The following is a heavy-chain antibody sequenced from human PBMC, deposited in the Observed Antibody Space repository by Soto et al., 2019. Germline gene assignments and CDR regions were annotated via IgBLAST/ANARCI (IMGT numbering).Heavy chain of an antibody. Sequence: PGGSLPLSCAASGFTFSSYSMNWVRQAPGKGLEWVSYISSSSSTIYYADSVKGRFTISRDNAKNSLYLQMNSLRDEDTAVYYCARVVTSPACYYGMDVWGQGTTVTVSS. CDR3: ARVVTSPACYYGMDV. CDR1: GFTFSSYS. D-gene: IGHD2-2*01. CDR2: ISSSSSTI. V-gene: IGHV3-48*02. J-gene: IGHJ6*02.